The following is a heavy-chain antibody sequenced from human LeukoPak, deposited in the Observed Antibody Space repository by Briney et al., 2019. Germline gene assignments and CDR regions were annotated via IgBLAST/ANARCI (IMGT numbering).Heavy chain of an antibody. V-gene: IGHV1-46*01. J-gene: IGHJ4*02. CDR3: ARESSSWSYCDY. D-gene: IGHD6-13*01. CDR2: INPSNGGA. CDR1: EYTPSY. Sequence: ASVKVSCKTSEYTPSYIHWVRQAPGQGLEYMGLINPSNGGAWYAQTFQGRVTVTRDTSRDTSASTAYMELSSLRSEDTAVYYCARESSSWSYCDYWGQGILVTLST.